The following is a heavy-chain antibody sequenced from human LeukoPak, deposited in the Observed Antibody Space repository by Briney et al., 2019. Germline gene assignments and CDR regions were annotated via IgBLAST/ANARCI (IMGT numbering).Heavy chain of an antibody. CDR1: GGSISSGSYY. Sequence: SETLSLTCTVSGGSISSGSYYWNWIRQPPGKGLEWIGYIYYSGSTNYNPSLKSRVTISVDTSKNQFSLKLSSVTAADTAVFYCARGYCSGGSCYSYYYYNYMDVWGKGTTVTVSS. V-gene: IGHV4-61*01. CDR2: IYYSGST. J-gene: IGHJ6*03. D-gene: IGHD2-15*01. CDR3: ARGYCSGGSCYSYYYYNYMDV.